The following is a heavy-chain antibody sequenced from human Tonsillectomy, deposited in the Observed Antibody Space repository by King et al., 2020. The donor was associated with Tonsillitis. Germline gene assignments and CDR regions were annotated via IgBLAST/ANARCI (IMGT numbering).Heavy chain of an antibody. D-gene: IGHD5-24*01. Sequence: VQLVESGGGVVQPGRSPRLSCAVSGFSFSNYDMYWVRQAPGKGLEWVAVISYDGTNKYYADSVTGRFTISRDNSKNKVYLQMNSLRAEDTAVYYCARDSDGYIFDYWGQGTLVTVSS. CDR1: GFSFSNYD. CDR3: ARDSDGYIFDY. J-gene: IGHJ4*02. V-gene: IGHV3-33*05. CDR2: ISYDGTNK.